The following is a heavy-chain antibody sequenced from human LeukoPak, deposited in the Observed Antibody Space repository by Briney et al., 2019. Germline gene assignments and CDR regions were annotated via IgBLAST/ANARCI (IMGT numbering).Heavy chain of an antibody. CDR3: ARLLGGGSYVRKVNYYFDY. CDR2: INPNSGGT. V-gene: IGHV1-2*02. Sequence: ASVKVSCKASGYTFTGYYMHWVRQAPGQGLEWMGWINPNSGGTNYAQKFQGRVTMTRDTSISTAHMELSRLRSDDTAVYYCARLLGGGSYVRKVNYYFDYWGQGTLVTVSS. D-gene: IGHD1-26*01. CDR1: GYTFTGYY. J-gene: IGHJ4*02.